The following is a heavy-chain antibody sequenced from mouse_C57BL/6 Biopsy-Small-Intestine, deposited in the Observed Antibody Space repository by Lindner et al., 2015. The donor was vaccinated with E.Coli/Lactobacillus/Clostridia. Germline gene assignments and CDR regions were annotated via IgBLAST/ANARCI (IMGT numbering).Heavy chain of an antibody. CDR3: ARDRTTVVATFDY. Sequence: VQLQESGGGLVKPGGSLKLSCAASGFTFSSYAMSWVRQTPEKRLEWVATISDGGSYTYYPDNVKGRFTISRDNAKNNLYLQMSHLKSEDTAMYYCARDRTTVVATFDYWGQGTTLTVSS. CDR1: GFTFSSYA. J-gene: IGHJ2*01. CDR2: ISDGGSYT. D-gene: IGHD1-1*01. V-gene: IGHV5-4*01.